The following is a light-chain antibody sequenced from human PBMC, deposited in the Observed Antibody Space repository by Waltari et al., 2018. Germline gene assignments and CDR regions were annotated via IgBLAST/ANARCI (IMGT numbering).Light chain of an antibody. CDR2: EVS. V-gene: IGLV2-8*01. CDR3: SSYAGNHVV. CDR1: SSDVGGYNY. Sequence: QSALTQPPSASGSPGQSVTISCTGTSSDVGGYNYVSWYQHHPGKAPKLMIYEVSKRPSGVPVRFSGSKSGNTASLTVSGLQTEDEADYYCSSYAGNHVVFGGGTKLTVL. J-gene: IGLJ2*01.